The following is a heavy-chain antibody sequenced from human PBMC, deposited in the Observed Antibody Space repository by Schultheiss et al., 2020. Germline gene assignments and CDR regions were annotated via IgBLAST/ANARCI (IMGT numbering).Heavy chain of an antibody. Sequence: SLKISCAASGFTFDDSAMHWVRQAPGKGLEWVSGISWNSGSIGYADSVKGRFTISRDNAKSSLYLQMNSLSVEDTAIYYCARDRSIRQIYFYDNGGQADYFDYWGQGTLVTVSS. CDR2: ISWNSGSI. CDR1: GFTFDDSA. J-gene: IGHJ4*02. D-gene: IGHD4/OR15-4a*01. V-gene: IGHV3-9*01. CDR3: ARDRSIRQIYFYDNGGQADYFDY.